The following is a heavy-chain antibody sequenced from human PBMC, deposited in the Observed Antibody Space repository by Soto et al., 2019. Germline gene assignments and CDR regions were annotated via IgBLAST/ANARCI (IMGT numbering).Heavy chain of an antibody. Sequence: GGSLRLSCAASGFTFSSYAMSWVRQAPGKGLEWVSVISGSGGSAYYADSVKGRFTISRDNSKNTLFLQMNSLRAEDTALYYCAKRSSSSFDYWGQGTLVTVSS. J-gene: IGHJ4*02. CDR2: ISGSGGSA. V-gene: IGHV3-23*01. CDR1: GFTFSSYA. CDR3: AKRSSSSFDY. D-gene: IGHD6-6*01.